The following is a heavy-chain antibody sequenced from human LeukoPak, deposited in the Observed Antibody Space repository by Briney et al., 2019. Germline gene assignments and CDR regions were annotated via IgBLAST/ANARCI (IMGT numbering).Heavy chain of an antibody. D-gene: IGHD5-12*01. CDR1: GFTFDDYA. V-gene: IGHV3-43*02. J-gene: IGHJ6*02. Sequence: GGSLRLSCAASGFTFDDYAMHWVRQAPGKGLEWVSLISGDGGSTYYADSAKGRFTISRDNSKNSLYLQMNSLRNEDTALYYCARGVATTYYYYYYDMDVWGQGTTVTVSS. CDR2: ISGDGGST. CDR3: ARGVATTYYYYYYDMDV.